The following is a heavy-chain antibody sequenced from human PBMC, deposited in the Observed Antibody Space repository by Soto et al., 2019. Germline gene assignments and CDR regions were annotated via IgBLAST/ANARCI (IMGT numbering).Heavy chain of an antibody. V-gene: IGHV3-30*18. CDR3: AKDLFSGFDY. J-gene: IGHJ4*02. CDR1: GFTFSSYG. CDR2: ISYEGSNK. Sequence: QVQLVESGGGVVQPGRSLRLSCAASGFTFSSYGMHWVRQAPGKGLEWVAVISYEGSNKYYADSVKGRFTISRDNSKNTLYLQMNSLRAEDTAVYYCAKDLFSGFDYWGQGTLVTVSS. D-gene: IGHD1-26*01.